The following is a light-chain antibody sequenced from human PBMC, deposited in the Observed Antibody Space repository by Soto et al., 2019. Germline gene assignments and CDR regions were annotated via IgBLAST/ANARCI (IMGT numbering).Light chain of an antibody. V-gene: IGLV2-14*03. CDR2: DVD. Sequence: QSALTQPTSVSGSPGQSITISCTGVSSDIGGYNHVSWYQQHPGKVPRLIIYDVDNRPLGVSNRFSGSQSGNTASLSISGLQAEDEAEYYCAAWDDSLEVVFGGGTKLTVL. CDR3: AAWDDSLEVV. CDR1: SSDIGGYNH. J-gene: IGLJ2*01.